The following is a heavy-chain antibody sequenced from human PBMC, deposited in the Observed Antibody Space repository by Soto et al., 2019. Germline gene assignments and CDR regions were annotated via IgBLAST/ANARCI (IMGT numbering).Heavy chain of an antibody. CDR1: GFTFSSYE. D-gene: IGHD3-10*01. J-gene: IGHJ6*02. CDR2: TSSSGSTI. Sequence: PGGSLRLSCAASGFTFSSYEMNWVRQAPGKGLEWVSYTSSSGSTIYYADSVKGRFTISRDNAKNSLYLQMNSLRAEDTAVYYCARARGSGSYGYYYYYYGMDVWGQGTTVTVSS. CDR3: ARARGSGSYGYYYYYYGMDV. V-gene: IGHV3-48*03.